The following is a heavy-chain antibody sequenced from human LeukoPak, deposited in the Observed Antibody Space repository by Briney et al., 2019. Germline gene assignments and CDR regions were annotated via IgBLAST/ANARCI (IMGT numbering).Heavy chain of an antibody. CDR2: IYYSGST. Sequence: ASETLSLTCTVSGGSISSSSYYWGWIRQPPGKGLEWIGSIYYSGSTYYNPSLKSRVTILVDRSKNQFSLKLSSVTAADTAVYYCARGANWIDPWGQGTLVTVSS. CDR1: GGSISSSSYY. V-gene: IGHV4-39*07. J-gene: IGHJ5*02. CDR3: ARGANWIDP.